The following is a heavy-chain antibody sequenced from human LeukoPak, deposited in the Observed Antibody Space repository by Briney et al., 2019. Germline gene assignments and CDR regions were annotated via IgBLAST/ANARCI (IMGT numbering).Heavy chain of an antibody. CDR3: ARGRGYSYGRARGYYFDY. CDR2: MNINSGNT. J-gene: IGHJ4*02. Sequence: GASVKLSCKASGYTFTCYDINWVRQAPGPGLERMGWMNINSGNTGYAQKSQGRVTMTRNTSISTAYMELSSLRSEDTAVYYCARGRGYSYGRARGYYFDYWGQGTLVTVSS. V-gene: IGHV1-8*01. D-gene: IGHD5-18*01. CDR1: GYTFTCYD.